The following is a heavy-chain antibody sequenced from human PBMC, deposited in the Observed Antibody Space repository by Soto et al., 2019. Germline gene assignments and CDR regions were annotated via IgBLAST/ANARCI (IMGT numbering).Heavy chain of an antibody. Sequence: GGSLRLSCEASGFRLSNYLLPCVRKAPGKGLVGFALINTDGIITSDADSVKGRFTISRDNAKNTLFLQVHRLGAEDTAVYHCGSAESWNKPPDYRGQGILVTLAS. V-gene: IGHV3-74*01. CDR1: GFRLSNYL. CDR3: GSAESWNKPPDY. CDR2: INTDGIIT. D-gene: IGHD1-1*01. J-gene: IGHJ4*02.